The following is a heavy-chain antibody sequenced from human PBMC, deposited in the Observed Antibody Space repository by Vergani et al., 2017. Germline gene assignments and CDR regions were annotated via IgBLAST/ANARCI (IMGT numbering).Heavy chain of an antibody. V-gene: IGHV4-59*02. D-gene: IGHD6-13*01. CDR1: GVSVTDYN. Sequence: QAQLQESGPGLVKPSETLSLTCHVFGVSVTDYNCNWIRQAPGKGLEWIGSLSTTGGAPHASHNPSLKSRVSISVDTSKSPFSLRLTSVTAAESAIYYCAGDTHSWQRADRWGQGLLVSVSS. J-gene: IGHJ5*02. CDR2: LSTTGGAPHA. CDR3: AGDTHSWQRADR.